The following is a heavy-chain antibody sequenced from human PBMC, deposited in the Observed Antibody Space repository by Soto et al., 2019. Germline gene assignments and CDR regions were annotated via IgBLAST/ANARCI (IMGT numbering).Heavy chain of an antibody. CDR3: ASLYYYDSSGPLEKGAEYFQH. V-gene: IGHV4-4*02. D-gene: IGHD3-22*01. CDR1: GGSISSSNW. J-gene: IGHJ1*01. Sequence: PSETLSLTCAVSGGSISSSNWWSWVRQPPGKGLEWIGEIYHSGSTNYNPSLKSRVTISVDKSKNQFSLKLSSVTAADTAVYYCASLYYYDSSGPLEKGAEYFQHWGQGTLVTVSS. CDR2: IYHSGST.